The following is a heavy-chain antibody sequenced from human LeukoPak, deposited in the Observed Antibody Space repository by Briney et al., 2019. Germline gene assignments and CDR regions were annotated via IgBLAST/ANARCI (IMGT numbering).Heavy chain of an antibody. Sequence: SGGSLRLSCAASGFTFSSYALHWVRQAPNKGLEWVAIVSYDGSIKYYADSVKGRFTISRDNSKNTLYLQMNSQRAEDTAVYYCARDHYSSGPYYFDYWGQGTLVTVSS. J-gene: IGHJ4*02. CDR3: ARDHYSSGPYYFDY. D-gene: IGHD6-19*01. CDR1: GFTFSSYA. CDR2: VSYDGSIK. V-gene: IGHV3-30-3*01.